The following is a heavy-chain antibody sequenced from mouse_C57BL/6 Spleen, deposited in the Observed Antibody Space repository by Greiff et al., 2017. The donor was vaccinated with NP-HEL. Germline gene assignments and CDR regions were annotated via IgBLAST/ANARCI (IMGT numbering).Heavy chain of an antibody. J-gene: IGHJ2*01. D-gene: IGHD1-1*01. V-gene: IGHV5-16*01. CDR3: ARGGSSYDFDY. CDR1: GFTFSDYY. CDR2: INYDGSST. Sequence: EVMLVESEGGLVQPGSSMKLSCTASGFTFSDYYMAWVRQVPEKGLEWVANINYDGSSTYYLDSLKSRFIISRDNAKNILYLQMSSLKSEDTATYYCARGGSSYDFDYWGQGTTLTVSS.